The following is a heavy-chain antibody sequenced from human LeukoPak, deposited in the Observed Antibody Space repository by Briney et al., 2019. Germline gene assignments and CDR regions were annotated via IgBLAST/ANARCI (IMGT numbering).Heavy chain of an antibody. Sequence: RGSLRLSCAASEFSFSSYWMRWVRQAPGEGLEWVANIKQDGSEKYYVDSVRGRFTISRDNAKNSLYLQMNSLRAEDTAVYYCARDRPYYDILTGQYYYYMDVWGKGTTVTVSS. CDR3: ARDRPYYDILTGQYYYYMDV. D-gene: IGHD3-9*01. CDR1: EFSFSSYW. CDR2: IKQDGSEK. J-gene: IGHJ6*03. V-gene: IGHV3-7*01.